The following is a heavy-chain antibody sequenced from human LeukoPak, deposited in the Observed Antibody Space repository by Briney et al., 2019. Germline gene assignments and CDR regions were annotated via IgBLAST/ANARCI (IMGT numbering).Heavy chain of an antibody. CDR1: GGSTSSYY. CDR3: AREFSSVASAGTDY. CDR2: IYASGGA. J-gene: IGHJ4*02. Sequence: PSETLSLTCTVSGGSTSSYYWSWIRQPAGKGLEWIGRIYASGGANYNPSLKSRVTMSVDTSKNQLSLKVSSVTAAATAVYYCAREFSSVASAGTDYWGQGTLVTVSS. D-gene: IGHD6-13*01. V-gene: IGHV4-4*07.